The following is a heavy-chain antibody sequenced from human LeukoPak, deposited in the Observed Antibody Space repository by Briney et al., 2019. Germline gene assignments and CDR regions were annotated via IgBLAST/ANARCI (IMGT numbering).Heavy chain of an antibody. CDR2: INTDGSST. D-gene: IGHD1-26*01. J-gene: IGHJ4*02. Sequence: PGGSLRLSCSASGFTLSNYWIHWVRHAPGKGLVWVSRINTDGSSTNYADFVSGRFTVSRDSAKNTLYLQMNSLRAEDTAVYYCAKDRLGAMMYFGFWGQGTLVTVSS. CDR1: GFTLSNYW. V-gene: IGHV3-74*01. CDR3: AKDRLGAMMYFGF.